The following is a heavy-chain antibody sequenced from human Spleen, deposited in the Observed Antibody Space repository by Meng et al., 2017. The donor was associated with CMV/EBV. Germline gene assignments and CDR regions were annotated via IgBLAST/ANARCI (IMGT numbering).Heavy chain of an antibody. CDR1: GFTFSSYA. CDR3: AKSNYYGSGSYYNDGWYYYGMDV. V-gene: IGHV3-23*01. D-gene: IGHD3-10*01. Sequence: GESLKISCAASGFTFSSYAMSWVRQAPGKGLEWVSAISGSGGSTYYADSVKGRFTISRDNSKNTLYLQMNSLRAEDTAVYYCAKSNYYGSGSYYNDGWYYYGMDVWGQGTTVTVS. CDR2: ISGSGGST. J-gene: IGHJ6*02.